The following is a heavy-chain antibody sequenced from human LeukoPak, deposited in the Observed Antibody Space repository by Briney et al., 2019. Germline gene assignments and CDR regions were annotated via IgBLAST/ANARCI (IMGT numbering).Heavy chain of an antibody. CDR2: ISSSGSTI. V-gene: IGHV3-48*03. Sequence: GGSLRLSCAASGFTFSSYEMNWVRQAPGKGLEWVSYISSSGSTIYYADSVKGRFTISRDNAKNSLYLQMNSLRAEDTAVYYCARDGYCSSTSCYWEPGALDIWGQGTMVTVSS. CDR3: ARDGYCSSTSCYWEPGALDI. D-gene: IGHD2-2*03. J-gene: IGHJ3*02. CDR1: GFTFSSYE.